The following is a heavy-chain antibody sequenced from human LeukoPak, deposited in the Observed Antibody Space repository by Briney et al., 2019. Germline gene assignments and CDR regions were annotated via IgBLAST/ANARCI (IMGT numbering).Heavy chain of an antibody. J-gene: IGHJ4*02. Sequence: PGGSLRLSCAASGFTFDDYAMHWVRQAPGKGLEWVSGISWNSGSIGYADSVKGRFTISRDNAKNSLYLQMNSLRAEDTALYYCAKSRAVVPAAIPVCFDYWGQGTLVTVSS. CDR3: AKSRAVVPAAIPVCFDY. D-gene: IGHD2-2*02. CDR2: ISWNSGSI. CDR1: GFTFDDYA. V-gene: IGHV3-9*01.